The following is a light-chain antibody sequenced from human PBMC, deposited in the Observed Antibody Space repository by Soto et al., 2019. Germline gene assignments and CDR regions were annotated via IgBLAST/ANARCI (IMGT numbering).Light chain of an antibody. CDR2: KVS. V-gene: IGKV2-30*01. CDR3: MQGKHWTYT. J-gene: IGKJ2*01. CDR1: QSLVYSDCNTY. Sequence: DVVMTQSPLSLPVTLGQPASISCRSSQSLVYSDCNTYLNWYQQRPGQSPRRLIYKVSNRDSVVPGRFSGRESGTDFTLKISRVEAEDVGVCYCMQGKHWTYTGGPGTKLVIK.